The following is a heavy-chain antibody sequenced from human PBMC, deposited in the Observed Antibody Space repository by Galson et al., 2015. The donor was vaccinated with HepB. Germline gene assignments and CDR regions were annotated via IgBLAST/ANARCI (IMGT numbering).Heavy chain of an antibody. J-gene: IGHJ4*02. CDR1: GFTFDDYA. CDR2: ISWNSGSI. CDR3: AKARAPYSSSSEFDY. D-gene: IGHD6-6*01. Sequence: SLRLSCAASGFTFDDYAMHWVRQAPGKGLEWVSGISWNSGSIGYADSVKGRFTISRDDAKNSLYLQMISLRAEDTALYYCAKARAPYSSSSEFDYWGQGTLVTVSS. V-gene: IGHV3-9*01.